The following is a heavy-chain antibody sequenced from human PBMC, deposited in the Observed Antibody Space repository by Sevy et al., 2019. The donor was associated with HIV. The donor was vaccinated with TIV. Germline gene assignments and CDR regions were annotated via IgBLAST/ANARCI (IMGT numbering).Heavy chain of an antibody. CDR2: IKQDAGQK. Sequence: GGSLRLSCAASGFTFSKYWMGWVRQAPGKGLERVANIKQDAGQKYYVDSVKARFTISRDNAKNSLYLQMNGLRAEDTAVYFCAGDDGNYYFHYWGQGTLVTVSS. J-gene: IGHJ4*02. D-gene: IGHD1-7*01. CDR1: GFTFSKYW. V-gene: IGHV3-7*01. CDR3: AGDDGNYYFHY.